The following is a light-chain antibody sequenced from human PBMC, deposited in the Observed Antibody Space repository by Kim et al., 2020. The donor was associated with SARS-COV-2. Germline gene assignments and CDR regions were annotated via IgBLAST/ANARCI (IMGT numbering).Light chain of an antibody. CDR2: RTS. CDR1: QNINNW. V-gene: IGKV1-5*03. CDR3: QQYSRPPWT. J-gene: IGKJ1*01. Sequence: ASVGERVTSTCRASQNINNWLAWYQQKAGKAPKLLIYRTSSLGGGVPSRFSGSGSGTEFTLTISSLHPDDFATYYCQQYSRPPWTFGQGTKVDIK.